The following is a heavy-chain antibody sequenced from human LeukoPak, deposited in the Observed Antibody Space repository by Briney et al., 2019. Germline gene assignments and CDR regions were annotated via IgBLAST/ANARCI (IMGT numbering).Heavy chain of an antibody. D-gene: IGHD3-10*01. V-gene: IGHV4-59*08. CDR1: GDSITSYF. CDR3: ARQTGSGLFSLP. CDR2: IFYSGIT. J-gene: IGHJ4*02. Sequence: SETLSLTCTVSGDSITSYFWSWIRQPPGKGLEWVGYIFYSGITNYNPSLKSRVTISVDTSKNQFSLKLSSVTAADTAVYYCARQTGSGLFSLPGGQGTLVTVSS.